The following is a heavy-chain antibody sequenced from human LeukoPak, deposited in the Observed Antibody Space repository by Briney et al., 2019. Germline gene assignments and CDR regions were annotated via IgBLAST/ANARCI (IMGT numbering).Heavy chain of an antibody. D-gene: IGHD2-15*01. CDR1: GLTSTNAW. J-gene: IGHJ4*02. CDR2: IKSKTDGGTT. CDR3: NRYCSGGSCDY. V-gene: IGHV3-15*07. Sequence: GGSLRLSCAASGLTSTNAWMNWVRQAPGKGLEWVGRIKSKTDGGTTDYAAPVKGRFTISRDDSKNTLYLQTNSLKTEDTAVYYCNRYCSGGSCDYWGQGTLVTVSS.